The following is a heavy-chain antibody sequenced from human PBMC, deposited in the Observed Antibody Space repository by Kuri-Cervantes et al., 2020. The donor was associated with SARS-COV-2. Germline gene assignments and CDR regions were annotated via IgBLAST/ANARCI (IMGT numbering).Heavy chain of an antibody. CDR3: VKDGFVGGLGSPGRAYFQH. D-gene: IGHD2-15*01. V-gene: IGHV3-23*01. CDR1: GFSFSDYV. J-gene: IGHJ1*01. CDR2: INDAGTTT. Sequence: GGSLRLSCAASGFSFSDYVMTWVRQAPGKGLEWVSIINDAGTTTHYADSVKGRFTISREKSKNTLYLQMNSLRVEDTAVYYCVKDGFVGGLGSPGRAYFQHWGQGTLVTVSS.